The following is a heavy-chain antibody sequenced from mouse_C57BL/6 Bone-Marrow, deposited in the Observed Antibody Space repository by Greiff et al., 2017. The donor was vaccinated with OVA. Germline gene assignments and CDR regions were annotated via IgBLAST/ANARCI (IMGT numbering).Heavy chain of an antibody. Sequence: EVKVVESGEGLVKPGGSLKLSCAASGFTFSSYAMSWVRQTPEKRLEWVAYISSGGDYIYYADTVKGRFTISRDNARNTLYLQMSSLKCEDTAMYYCTRLLDAMDYWGQGTSVTVSS. J-gene: IGHJ4*01. CDR2: ISSGGDYI. CDR3: TRLLDAMDY. V-gene: IGHV5-9-1*02. CDR1: GFTFSSYA. D-gene: IGHD2-1*01.